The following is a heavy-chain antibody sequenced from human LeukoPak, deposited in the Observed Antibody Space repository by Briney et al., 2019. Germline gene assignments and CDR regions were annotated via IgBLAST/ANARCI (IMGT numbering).Heavy chain of an antibody. J-gene: IGHJ4*02. CDR1: GLTFSSYW. Sequence: GGSLRLSCAASGLTFSSYWMSWVRQAPGKGLEWVANIKQDGSVKYYVGSVKGRFTISRDDAKNSLYLQMNSLRAEDTAVYYCATGGNYYLYWGQGTLVTVSS. D-gene: IGHD1-26*01. CDR2: IKQDGSVK. CDR3: ATGGNYYLY. V-gene: IGHV3-7*03.